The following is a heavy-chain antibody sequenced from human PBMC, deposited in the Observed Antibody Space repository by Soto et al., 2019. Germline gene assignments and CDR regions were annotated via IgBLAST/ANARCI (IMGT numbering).Heavy chain of an antibody. J-gene: IGHJ4*02. V-gene: IGHV3-48*01. CDR3: ARSYGSGSTDYFDY. D-gene: IGHD3-10*01. Sequence: EVQLVESGGGLVQPGGSLRLSCAASGFTFSSYNINRVRQAPGKGLEWVSYISTSSGTIYYADSAKGRFIISRDNARNSLYLPMNSLRAEDTAVYYCARSYGSGSTDYFDYWGQGTLVTVSS. CDR2: ISTSSGTI. CDR1: GFTFSSYN.